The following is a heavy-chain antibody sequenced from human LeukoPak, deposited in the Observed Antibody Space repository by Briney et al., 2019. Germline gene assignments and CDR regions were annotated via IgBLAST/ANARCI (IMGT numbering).Heavy chain of an antibody. CDR2: VSHGGST. CDR1: GGSFSNYY. CDR3: ARELGV. Sequence: PSETLSLTCAVYGGSFSNYYWTWIRQPPGKGLEWIGEVSHGGSTNYNPSLKSRVTISADTSRLQFSLKLTSVTAADTAVYYCARELGVWGQGALVTVAS. J-gene: IGHJ4*02. V-gene: IGHV4-34*01. D-gene: IGHD1-7*01.